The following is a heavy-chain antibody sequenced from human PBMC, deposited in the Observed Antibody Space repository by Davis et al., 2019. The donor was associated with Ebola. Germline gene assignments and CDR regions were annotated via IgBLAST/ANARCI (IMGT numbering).Heavy chain of an antibody. CDR2: ISSSSSYI. J-gene: IGHJ4*02. Sequence: GESLKISCAASGFTFSSYSMNWVRQAPGKGLEWVSSISSSSSYIYYADSVKGRFTMSRDNSKNTLYLQMNNLRAEDTAVYYCAKDLGLTSGYYTLDYWGQGTLVTVSS. CDR3: AKDLGLTSGYYTLDY. CDR1: GFTFSSYS. V-gene: IGHV3-21*01. D-gene: IGHD3-22*01.